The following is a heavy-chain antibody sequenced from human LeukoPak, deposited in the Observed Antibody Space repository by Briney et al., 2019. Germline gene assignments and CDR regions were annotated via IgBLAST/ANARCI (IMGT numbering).Heavy chain of an antibody. CDR1: GFTFSSYG. J-gene: IGHJ4*02. CDR3: ARRSGIAVAGAFDY. Sequence: GGTLRLSCAASGFTFSSYGMSWVRQAPGKGLEWVSVISGSGHSTHYADSVKGRFTISRDNSKNTLYLQMNSLRAEDTAVYYCARRSGIAVAGAFDYWGQGTLVTVSS. V-gene: IGHV3-23*01. CDR2: ISGSGHST. D-gene: IGHD6-19*01.